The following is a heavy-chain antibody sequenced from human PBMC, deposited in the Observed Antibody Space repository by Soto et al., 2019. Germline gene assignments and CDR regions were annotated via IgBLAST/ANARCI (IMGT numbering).Heavy chain of an antibody. Sequence: HPGGSLRLSCAVSGFSFRTYGFHWVRQPPGKGLQWVAVISPKGHSDSVEGRFTISRDNSKDTLYLQMNNLRAEDTAVYYCARDDAFANENGFDIWGQGTKVTVSS. CDR1: GFSFRTYG. D-gene: IGHD1-1*01. J-gene: IGHJ3*02. CDR3: ARDDAFANENGFDI. V-gene: IGHV3-33*01. CDR2: ISPK.